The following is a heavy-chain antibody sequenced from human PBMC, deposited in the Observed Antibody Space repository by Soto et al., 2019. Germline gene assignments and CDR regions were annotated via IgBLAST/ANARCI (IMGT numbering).Heavy chain of an antibody. D-gene: IGHD6-6*01. Sequence: EVQLLESGGGLVQPGGSLRLSCAASGFTFSSSAMSWVRQAPGKGLEWVSAISGSGGSTYYADSVKGRFTISRDHSKNTLYLQMNSLRAEDTAVYYCAKGPRSSDKIHWGQGTLVTVSS. CDR1: GFTFSSSA. V-gene: IGHV3-23*01. CDR3: AKGPRSSDKIH. J-gene: IGHJ4*02. CDR2: ISGSGGST.